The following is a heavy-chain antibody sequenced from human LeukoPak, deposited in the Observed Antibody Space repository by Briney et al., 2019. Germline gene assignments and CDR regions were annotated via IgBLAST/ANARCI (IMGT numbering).Heavy chain of an antibody. CDR2: ISYDGSNK. CDR1: GFTFSSYA. CDR3: ASDTGYSSSWYFDY. V-gene: IGHV3-30-3*01. J-gene: IGHJ4*02. D-gene: IGHD6-13*01. Sequence: PGRSLRLSCAASGFTFSSYAMHWVRQAPGKGLEWVAVISYDGSNKYYADSVKGRFTISRDNSKNTLYLQMNSLRAEDTAVYYCASDTGYSSSWYFDYWGQGTLVTVSS.